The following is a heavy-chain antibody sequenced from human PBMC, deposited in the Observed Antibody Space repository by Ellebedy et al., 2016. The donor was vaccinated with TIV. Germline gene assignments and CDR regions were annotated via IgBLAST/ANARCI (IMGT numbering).Heavy chain of an antibody. D-gene: IGHD6-19*01. V-gene: IGHV3-7*01. CDR2: IKQDGSEK. CDR1: GFTFSSYW. Sequence: GGSLRLXXAASGFTFSSYWMSWVRQAPGKGLEWVANIKQDGSEKYYVDSVKGRFTISRDNAKNSLYLQMNSLRAEDTAVYYCARDLRTLFGQWLDTANWFNLWGQGTLVTVSS. J-gene: IGHJ5*02. CDR3: ARDLRTLFGQWLDTANWFNL.